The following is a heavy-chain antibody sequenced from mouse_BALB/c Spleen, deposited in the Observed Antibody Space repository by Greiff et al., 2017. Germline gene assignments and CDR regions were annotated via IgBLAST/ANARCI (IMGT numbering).Heavy chain of an antibody. D-gene: IGHD2-14*01. CDR3: ARAEVRRSFDY. CDR1: GFTFSDYY. J-gene: IGHJ2*01. V-gene: IGHV5-4*02. CDR2: ISDGGSYT. Sequence: EVKLQESGGGLVKPGGSLKLSCAASGFTFSDYYMYWVRQTPEKRLEWVATISDGGSYTYYPDSVKGRFTISRDNAKNNLYLQMSSLKSEDTAMYYCARAEVRRSFDYWGQGTTLTVSS.